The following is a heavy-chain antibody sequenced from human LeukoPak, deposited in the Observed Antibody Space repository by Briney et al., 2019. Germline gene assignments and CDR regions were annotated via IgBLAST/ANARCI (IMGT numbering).Heavy chain of an antibody. CDR3: AKGQELDDGVFDS. CDR1: GFTFSSIA. J-gene: IGHJ4*02. CDR2: IRSNGETT. Sequence: GGSLRLSCAASGFTFSSIAMTWVRQAPGKGLEWVSTIRSNGETTYNADSVKGRFTISRDNSKKTLYLQLNSLRVEDTAICYCAKGQELDDGVFDSWGQGTLVTVSS. V-gene: IGHV3-23*01. D-gene: IGHD1-1*01.